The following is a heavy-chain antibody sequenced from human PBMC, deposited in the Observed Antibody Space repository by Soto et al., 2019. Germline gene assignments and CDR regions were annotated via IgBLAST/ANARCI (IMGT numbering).Heavy chain of an antibody. Sequence: QVTLKESGPVLVKPTETLTLTCTVSGFSLSNARMGVSWIRQPPGKALEWLAHIFSNDEKPYSTSLKSRLTIXXDXSXXQVVLTMTNMDPVDTATYYCARIQVVTLPDWYFDLWGRGTLVTVSS. D-gene: IGHD2-15*01. CDR1: GFSLSNARMG. V-gene: IGHV2-26*01. CDR2: IFSNDEK. CDR3: ARIQVVTLPDWYFDL. J-gene: IGHJ2*01.